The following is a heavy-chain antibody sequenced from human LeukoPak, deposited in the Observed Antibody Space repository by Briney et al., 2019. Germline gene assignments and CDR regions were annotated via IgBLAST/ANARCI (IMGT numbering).Heavy chain of an antibody. CDR2: IYYSGSI. CDR1: GASISSYY. CDR3: ARENPSGYYNRPIDY. V-gene: IGHV4-59*01. D-gene: IGHD3-22*01. J-gene: IGHJ4*02. Sequence: MPSETLSLTCTVSGASISSYYWSWLRQPPGKGLEWIGDIYYSGSIKYNPSLKSRVTMSVDTSKNQFSLKLSSVTAADTAIYYCARENPSGYYNRPIDYWGQGTLVTVSS.